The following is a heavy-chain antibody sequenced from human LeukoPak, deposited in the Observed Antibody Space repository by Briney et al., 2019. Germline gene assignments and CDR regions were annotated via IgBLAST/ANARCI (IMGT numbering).Heavy chain of an antibody. D-gene: IGHD6-19*01. J-gene: IGHJ4*02. V-gene: IGHV4-39*07. Sequence: PSETLSLTCNVSGDPLNDNLYYWGWIRQSPGKGLEWIGAFYSSGSTSSHSSLKSRVTISVDTSRTQHSLKLDSVTDTDTAVYYCVRDGRFDSACFDSWGPGILVTVSS. CDR2: FYSSGST. CDR1: GDPLNDNLYY. CDR3: VRDGRFDSACFDS.